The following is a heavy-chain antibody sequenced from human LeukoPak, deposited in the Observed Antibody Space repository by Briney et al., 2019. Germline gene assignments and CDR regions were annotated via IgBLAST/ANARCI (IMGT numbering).Heavy chain of an antibody. J-gene: IGHJ6*02. D-gene: IGHD1-26*01. V-gene: IGHV4-34*01. CDR3: ARAPIVGATLYYYYGMDV. Sequence: SETLSLTCALYGGSFADYYWSWIRQPPGKGLEWIGEINHSGSTNYNPSLKSRVTISVDTSKNQFSLKLSSVTAADTAVYYCARAPIVGATLYYYYGMDVWGQGTTVTVSS. CDR1: GGSFADYY. CDR2: INHSGST.